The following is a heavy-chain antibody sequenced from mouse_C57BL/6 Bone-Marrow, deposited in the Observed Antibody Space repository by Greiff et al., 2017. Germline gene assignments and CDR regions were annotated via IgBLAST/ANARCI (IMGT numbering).Heavy chain of an antibody. D-gene: IGHD2-14*01. CDR1: GFNIKDDY. CDR3: STWVLANCFGY. CDR2: IDPENGDT. Sequence: VQLQQSGAELVRPGASVKLSYTASGFNIKDDYMHWVKQRPEQGLEWIGWIDPENGDTEYASKFQGKATITADTSSNTAYLQLSSLTSEDTAVYYCSTWVLANCFGYWGQGTTLTVSS. V-gene: IGHV14-4*01. J-gene: IGHJ2*01.